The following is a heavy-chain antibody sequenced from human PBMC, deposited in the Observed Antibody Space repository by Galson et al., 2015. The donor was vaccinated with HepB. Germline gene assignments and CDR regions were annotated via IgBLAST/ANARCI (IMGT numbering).Heavy chain of an antibody. V-gene: IGHV1-2*06. CDR3: ATKDSSAWFPFDY. Sequence: SVKVSCKASRYTFTGFYIHWVRQAPGQGLEWMGRINPNTGDTNNAQKFQGRVTMTRDTSISTAYMELGGLKSDDTAVYYCATKDSSAWFPFDYWGQGTLVTVSS. CDR2: INPNTGDT. D-gene: IGHD6-19*01. J-gene: IGHJ4*02. CDR1: RYTFTGFY.